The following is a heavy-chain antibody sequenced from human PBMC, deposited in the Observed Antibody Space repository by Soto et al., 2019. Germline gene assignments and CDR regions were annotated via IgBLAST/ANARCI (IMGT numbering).Heavy chain of an antibody. CDR1: GGSTSSSSYQ. CDR2: VYYNGNT. D-gene: IGHD1-26*01. J-gene: IGHJ4*02. CDR3: ARLSGSYNDRYFDY. Sequence: SETLSLTCTVSGGSTSSSSYQWVWIRQPPGKGLEWIGNVYYNGNTYYNPSLKSRLTISVDTSNNQFSLKVKSVTAADTAVYYCARLSGSYNDRYFDYWGQGTLVTVSS. V-gene: IGHV4-39*01.